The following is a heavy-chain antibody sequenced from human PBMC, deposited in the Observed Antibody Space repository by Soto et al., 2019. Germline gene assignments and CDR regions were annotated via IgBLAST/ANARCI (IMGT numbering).Heavy chain of an antibody. V-gene: IGHV4-34*01. CDR3: ARGVQVTAIPSRVVWFDP. J-gene: IGHJ5*02. Sequence: PSETLSLTCAVYGGSFSGYYWSWIRQPPGKGLEWIGEINHSGSTNYNPSQKRRVNKTVDTSKKQLYQKLRYVNDADTAEYYRARGVQVTAIPSRVVWFDPWGQGTLVTVS. CDR1: GGSFSGYY. D-gene: IGHD2-21*02. CDR2: INHSGST.